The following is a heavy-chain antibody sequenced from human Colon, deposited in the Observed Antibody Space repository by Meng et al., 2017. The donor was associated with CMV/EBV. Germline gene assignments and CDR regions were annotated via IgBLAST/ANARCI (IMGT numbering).Heavy chain of an antibody. CDR1: GFSFRNYW. CDR2: IKQDGSDT. CDR3: ARDPPANGGRDY. V-gene: IGHV3-7*03. J-gene: IGHJ4*02. Sequence: GESLKISCGGSGFSFRNYWMSWVRQAPGKGLEWVANIKQDGSDTYYVDSVRGRFTVSRDNAKNSLYLQMNSLRAEDTAVYYCARDPPANGGRDYWGQGTLVTVSS. D-gene: IGHD2-8*01.